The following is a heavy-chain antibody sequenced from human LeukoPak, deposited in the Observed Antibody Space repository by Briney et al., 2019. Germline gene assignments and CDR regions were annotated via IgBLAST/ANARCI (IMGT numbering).Heavy chain of an antibody. CDR3: ARVLVELCGGDCYYFDY. Sequence: GASVKVSCKASGGTFSSYAISWVRQAPGQGLEWMGGIIPISGTANYAQKFQGRVTVTADESTSTAYMELSSLRSEDTAVYYCARVLVELCGGDCYYFDYWGQGTLVTVSS. CDR1: GGTFSSYA. J-gene: IGHJ4*02. D-gene: IGHD2-21*02. V-gene: IGHV1-69*13. CDR2: IIPISGTA.